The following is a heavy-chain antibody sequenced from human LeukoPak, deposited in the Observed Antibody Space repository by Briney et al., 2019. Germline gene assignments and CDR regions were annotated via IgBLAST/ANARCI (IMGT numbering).Heavy chain of an antibody. Sequence: SETLSLTCAVSGGSISSGGYSWSWIRQPPGKGLEWIGYIYHSGSTYYNPSLKSRVTISVDRSKNQFSLNLNSVTAADTAVYYCARYYCSSSSCPGIEYWGQGTLVTVSS. CDR2: IYHSGST. CDR3: ARYYCSSSSCPGIEY. D-gene: IGHD2-2*01. V-gene: IGHV4-30-2*01. J-gene: IGHJ4*02. CDR1: GGSISSGGYS.